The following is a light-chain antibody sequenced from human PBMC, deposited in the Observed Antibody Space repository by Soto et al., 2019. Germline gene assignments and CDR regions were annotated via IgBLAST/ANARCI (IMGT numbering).Light chain of an antibody. Sequence: EIVLTQSPGTLSLSPGERATLSCRASQIVTSSYLAWYQQKPGQAPRLLIYGASSRATGIPDRFSGSGSGTDFTLTISRLEPEDFAVYYCQQCGTSPLTFGGGTKVEIK. CDR2: GAS. J-gene: IGKJ4*01. V-gene: IGKV3-20*01. CDR3: QQCGTSPLT. CDR1: QIVTSSY.